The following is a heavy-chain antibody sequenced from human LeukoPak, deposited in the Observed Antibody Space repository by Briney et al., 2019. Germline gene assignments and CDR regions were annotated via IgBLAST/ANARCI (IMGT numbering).Heavy chain of an antibody. V-gene: IGHV4-34*01. J-gene: IGHJ6*03. Sequence: SETLSLTCAVYGGSFSGYYWSWIRQPPGKGLEWIGEINHSGCTNYNPSLKSRVTISGDTSKNQFSLKLSSVTAADTAVYFCARVGYSYVINDWSRTGLGAYPTKYYYHMDVWGKGTTVTVSS. CDR3: ARVGYSYVINDWSRTGLGAYPTKYYYHMDV. D-gene: IGHD5-18*01. CDR1: GGSFSGYY. CDR2: INHSGCT.